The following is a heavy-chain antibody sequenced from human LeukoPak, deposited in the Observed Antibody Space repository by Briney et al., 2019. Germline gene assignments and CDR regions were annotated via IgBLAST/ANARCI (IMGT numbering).Heavy chain of an antibody. J-gene: IGHJ4*02. CDR2: TYYRSKWYN. D-gene: IGHD6-13*01. CDR1: GVSVSSNTAA. CDR3: AKARGQRAAAPIPREYYFDY. V-gene: IGHV6-1*01. Sequence: SQTLSLTCAISGVSVSSNTAACSWIRQSPSSCLEWLGCTYYRSKWYNDYAVSVKTRITINPTTSKNQFSLQLNSVTPEVTAVYYCAKARGQRAAAPIPREYYFDYWGQGTLVTVSS.